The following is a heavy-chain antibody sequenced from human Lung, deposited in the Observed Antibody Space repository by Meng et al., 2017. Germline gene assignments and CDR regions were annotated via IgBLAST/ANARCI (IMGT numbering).Heavy chain of an antibody. D-gene: IGHD3-10*01. CDR1: DYTFTVYG. J-gene: IGHJ4*02. CDR2: LGAHDGDT. CDR3: ARGTPGRSYSDY. V-gene: IGHV1-18*01. Sequence: QVHPVQSGPEVKKPVASAKVSCKASDYTFTVYGVSWVRQAPGQGLEWMAWLGAHDGDTSHAPKFQGRVTVSADRPTATAYMELRSLRSDDTAVYYCARGTPGRSYSDYWGQGTLVTVSS.